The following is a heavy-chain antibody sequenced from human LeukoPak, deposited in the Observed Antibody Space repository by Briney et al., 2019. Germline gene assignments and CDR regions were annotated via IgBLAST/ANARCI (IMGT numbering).Heavy chain of an antibody. J-gene: IGHJ4*02. D-gene: IGHD3-10*01. CDR1: GFTFDDYT. CDR2: ISWDGGST. CDR3: AKGDLYGSGSYTD. V-gene: IGHV3-43*01. Sequence: GGSLRLSCAASGFTFDDYTMHWVRQAPGKGLEWVSLISWDGGSTYYAHSVKGRFTISRDNSKNSLYLQMNSLRTEDTALYYCAKGDLYGSGSYTDWGQGTLVTVSS.